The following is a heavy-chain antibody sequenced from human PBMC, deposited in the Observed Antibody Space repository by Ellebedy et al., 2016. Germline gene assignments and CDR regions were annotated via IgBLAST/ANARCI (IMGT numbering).Heavy chain of an antibody. D-gene: IGHD3-9*01. CDR3: ARLGYFDWLLNYDYYMDV. J-gene: IGHJ6*03. CDR2: IYPGDSDT. Sequence: GESLKISCKGSGYSFTSYWIGWVRQMPGKGPEWMGIIYPGDSDTKYSPSFQGQVTISADKSISTAYLQWSSLKASDTAMYYCARLGYFDWLLNYDYYMDVWGKGTTVTVSS. V-gene: IGHV5-51*01. CDR1: GYSFTSYW.